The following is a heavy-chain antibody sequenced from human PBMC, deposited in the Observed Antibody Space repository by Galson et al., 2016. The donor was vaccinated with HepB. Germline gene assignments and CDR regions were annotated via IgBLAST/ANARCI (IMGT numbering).Heavy chain of an antibody. Sequence: SLRLSCAASGLNFSTHSMHWVRQAPGKGLGWVSYISSGSSLIYYADSVKGRFTISRDNAKNSLFLQMNSLRDEDSAVYYCARDREQWLVAHAFDIWGQGTMVTVSS. J-gene: IGHJ3*02. D-gene: IGHD6-19*01. CDR2: ISSGSSLI. CDR1: GLNFSTHS. V-gene: IGHV3-48*02. CDR3: ARDREQWLVAHAFDI.